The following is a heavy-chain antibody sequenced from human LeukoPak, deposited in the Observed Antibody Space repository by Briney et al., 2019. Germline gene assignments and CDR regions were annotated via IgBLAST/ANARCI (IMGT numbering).Heavy chain of an antibody. J-gene: IGHJ4*02. Sequence: TSETLSLTCTVSGGSISSYYWSWIRQPPGKGLEWIGYIYYSGSTNYNPSLKSRVTMSVDTSKNQFSLKLSSVTAADTAVYYCARTIGNYYDSSGYYAAHFDYWGQGTLVTVSS. CDR1: GGSISSYY. CDR2: IYYSGST. D-gene: IGHD3-22*01. V-gene: IGHV4-59*12. CDR3: ARTIGNYYDSSGYYAAHFDY.